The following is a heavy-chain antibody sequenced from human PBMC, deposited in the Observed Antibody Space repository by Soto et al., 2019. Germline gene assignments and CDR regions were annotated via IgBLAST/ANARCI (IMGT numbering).Heavy chain of an antibody. D-gene: IGHD1-26*01. CDR2: IIPIFGTA. Sequence: GASVKVSCKASGYTFSSYAISWVRQAPGQGLEWMGGIIPIFGTANYAQKFQGRVTITADESTSTAYMELSSLRSEDTAVYYCARDRGGSYRNYYYYGMDVWGQGTTVTVPS. J-gene: IGHJ6*02. CDR3: ARDRGGSYRNYYYYGMDV. CDR1: GYTFSSYA. V-gene: IGHV1-69*13.